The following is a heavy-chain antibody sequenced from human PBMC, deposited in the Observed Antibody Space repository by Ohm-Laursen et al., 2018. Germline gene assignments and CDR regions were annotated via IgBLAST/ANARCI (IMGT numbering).Heavy chain of an antibody. Sequence: ASVKVSCKASGYTFTNYYMHWVRQAPGLGLEWMGIINPISGSTTYAQKFQGRVTMTRDTSISTAYMELSRLRSDDTAVYYCARDSYCSSTSCKNRGYYYYGMDVWGQGTTVTVSS. V-gene: IGHV1-46*01. D-gene: IGHD2-2*01. CDR1: GYTFTNYY. CDR2: INPISGST. CDR3: ARDSYCSSTSCKNRGYYYYGMDV. J-gene: IGHJ6*02.